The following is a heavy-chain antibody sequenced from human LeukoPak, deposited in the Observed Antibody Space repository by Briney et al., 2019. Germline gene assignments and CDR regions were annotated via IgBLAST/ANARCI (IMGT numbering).Heavy chain of an antibody. Sequence: GGSLRLSCAASGFTFSSYAMSWVRQAPGKGLEWVSAISGSGGSTYSADSVKGRFTSSRDNSKNTLYLQMNSLRAEDTAVYYCANHPRSGYVRGGYWGQGTLVTVSS. CDR2: ISGSGGST. V-gene: IGHV3-23*01. D-gene: IGHD5-12*01. CDR3: ANHPRSGYVRGGY. J-gene: IGHJ4*02. CDR1: GFTFSSYA.